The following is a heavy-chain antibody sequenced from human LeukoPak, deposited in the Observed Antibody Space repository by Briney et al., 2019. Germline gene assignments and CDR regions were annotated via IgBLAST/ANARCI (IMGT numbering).Heavy chain of an antibody. J-gene: IGHJ4*02. CDR1: GGSISSYY. Sequence: SETLSLTCTVSGGSISSYYWSWIRQPPGKGLEWIGYIYYSGSTYYNPSLKSRVTISVDTSKNQFSLKLSSVTAADTAVYYCARNPRMTSSQMTTVDYWGQGTLVTVSS. V-gene: IGHV4-59*08. D-gene: IGHD4-17*01. CDR3: ARNPRMTSSQMTTVDY. CDR2: IYYSGST.